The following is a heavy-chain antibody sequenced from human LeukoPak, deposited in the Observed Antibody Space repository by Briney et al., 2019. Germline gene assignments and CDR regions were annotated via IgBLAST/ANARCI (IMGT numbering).Heavy chain of an antibody. Sequence: GGSLRLSCAASGFTFSYYTMNWVRQAPGKGLEWVSSINSVGSYMYYADSVKGRFTISRDNAKDSLYLQMSSLRAEDTAVYYCARDDVAWNDVHWFDPWGQGTLVTVSS. D-gene: IGHD1-1*01. CDR2: INSVGSYM. V-gene: IGHV3-21*01. CDR3: ARDDVAWNDVHWFDP. CDR1: GFTFSYYT. J-gene: IGHJ5*02.